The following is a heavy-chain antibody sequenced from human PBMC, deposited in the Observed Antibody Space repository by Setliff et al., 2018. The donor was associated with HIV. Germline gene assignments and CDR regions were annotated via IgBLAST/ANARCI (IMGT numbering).Heavy chain of an antibody. CDR1: RFDFNNYW. CDR2: IGQDGSEK. J-gene: IGHJ6*03. CDR3: AKGRWPVNVVSTIIRYYYYMDV. D-gene: IGHD5-12*01. Sequence: GGSLRLSCAASRFDFNNYWMCWVRQAPGKGLEWVANIGQDGSEKNYVDSVKDRFTISRDNAKNTVFLQMNSLRREDTGVYYCAKGRWPVNVVSTIIRYYYYMDVWGSGTTVTVSS. V-gene: IGHV3-7*01.